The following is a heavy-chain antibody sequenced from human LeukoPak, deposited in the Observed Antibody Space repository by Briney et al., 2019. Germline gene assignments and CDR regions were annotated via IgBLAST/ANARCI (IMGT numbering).Heavy chain of an antibody. J-gene: IGHJ4*02. CDR1: GDSISRCTYY. CDR3: ARSSGTGTFSY. Sequence: SETLSLTCTVSGDSISRCTYYWAWIRQPPGKGLEWIGSVYYGRSPYFNPSLESRATISVDTSKNHFSLKMSSVTAADTAVYYCARSSGTGTFSYWGQGTLVTVSS. CDR2: VYYGRSP. V-gene: IGHV4-39*02. D-gene: IGHD6-25*01.